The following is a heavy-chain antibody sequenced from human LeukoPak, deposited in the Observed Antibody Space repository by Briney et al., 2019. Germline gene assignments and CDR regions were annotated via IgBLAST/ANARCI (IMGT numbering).Heavy chain of an antibody. CDR1: GFTFSTSW. V-gene: IGHV3-7*01. D-gene: IGHD3-22*01. J-gene: IGHJ4*02. Sequence: GGSLRLSCAASGFTFSTSWMTWVRQAPGKGLEWVANIKQDGSEKYYVDSVKGRFAVSRDNAKNSLYLQMNSLRAEDTAVYYCARPIYYDTSGYYYWGQGTLVTVSS. CDR2: IKQDGSEK. CDR3: ARPIYYDTSGYYY.